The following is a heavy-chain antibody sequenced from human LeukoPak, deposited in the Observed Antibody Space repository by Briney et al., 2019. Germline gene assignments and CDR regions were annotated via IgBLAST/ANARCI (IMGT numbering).Heavy chain of an antibody. CDR2: INPDSGGT. CDR1: GYTFTGYY. CDR3: ARVPRVTVFGMVRRGQDYFDY. Sequence: ASVKVSCKASGYTFTGYYIHWVRQAPGQGLEWMGWINPDSGGTNYAQKFQGRVTVTRDTSISTAYMELSRLRSDDTAVYYCARVPRVTVFGMVRRGQDYFDYWGQGTLVTVSS. V-gene: IGHV1-2*02. D-gene: IGHD3-3*01. J-gene: IGHJ4*02.